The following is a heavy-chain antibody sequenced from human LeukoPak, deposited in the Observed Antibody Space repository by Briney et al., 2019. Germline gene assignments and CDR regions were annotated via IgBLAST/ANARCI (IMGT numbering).Heavy chain of an antibody. J-gene: IGHJ4*02. CDR2: IIPIFGTA. Sequence: SVKVSCKASGGTFSSYAISWVRQAPGQGLEWMGGIIPIFGTANYAQKFQGRVTITTDESTSTAYMELSSLRSEDTAVYYCALEFGVVIIRLDYWGQGTLVTVSS. CDR3: ALEFGVVIIRLDY. D-gene: IGHD3-3*01. CDR1: GGTFSSYA. V-gene: IGHV1-69*05.